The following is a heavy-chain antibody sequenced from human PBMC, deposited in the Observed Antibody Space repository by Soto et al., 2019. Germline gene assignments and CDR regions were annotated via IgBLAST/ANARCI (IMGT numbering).Heavy chain of an antibody. V-gene: IGHV3-21*01. D-gene: IGHD6-19*01. CDR2: ISSTSKYI. CDR1: GFTFSNYS. Sequence: EVQLVESGGGLVKPGGSLRVSCAASGFTFSNYSMNWVRQAPGKGLERVSSISSTSKYIYYADSVKGRFTISRDNARKSLYLQMTSLRAEDTAVYYCARGLSSGWFDYWGQGTLVTVS. J-gene: IGHJ5*01. CDR3: ARGLSSGWFDY.